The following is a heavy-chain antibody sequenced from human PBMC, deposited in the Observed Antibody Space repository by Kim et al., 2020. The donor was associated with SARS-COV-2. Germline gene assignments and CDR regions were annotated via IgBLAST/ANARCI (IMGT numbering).Heavy chain of an antibody. CDR3: AKDKKSVGYSFDH. D-gene: IGHD2-15*01. J-gene: IGHJ4*02. CDR2: INYETYET. Sequence: GGSLRLSCAASGFNFDKFAMFWVRQAPGKGLEWVAGINYETYETHYAVSVEGRFTISRDDSKNTLYLQMHSLSAEDTAVYYCAKDKKSVGYSFDHWGQGT. CDR1: GFNFDKFA. V-gene: IGHV3-23*01.